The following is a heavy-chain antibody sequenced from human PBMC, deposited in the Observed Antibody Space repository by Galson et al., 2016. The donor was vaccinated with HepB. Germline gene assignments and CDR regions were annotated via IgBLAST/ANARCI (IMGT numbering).Heavy chain of an antibody. CDR2: IDPTDSYT. J-gene: IGHJ6*02. V-gene: IGHV5-10-1*01. CDR1: GYSFTSYW. CDR3: ARHATDIVVVPGAMPIPYYYCAMDV. Sequence: QSGAEVKKPGESLRISCTASGYSFTSYWISWVRQMPGKGLEWMGRIDPTDSYTNYSPSFQGPVTISADKSISTAYLQWSSLKASDTAMYYCARHATDIVVVPGAMPIPYYYCAMDVWGQGTTVTVSS. D-gene: IGHD2-2*01.